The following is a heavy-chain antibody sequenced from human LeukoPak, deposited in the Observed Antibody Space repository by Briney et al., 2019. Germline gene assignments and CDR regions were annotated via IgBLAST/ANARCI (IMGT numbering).Heavy chain of an antibody. CDR2: IYSSGST. CDR3: ARDNCSGGSCYNWFDP. CDR1: GGSISSGTYS. J-gene: IGHJ5*02. D-gene: IGHD2-15*01. Sequence: SQTLSLTCAVSGGSISSGTYSWSWIRQPPGKGLEWIGYIYSSGSTYYNPSLKSRLTISIDTSKNQFSLKLSSVTAADTATYYCARDNCSGGSCYNWFDPWGQGTLVTVSS. V-gene: IGHV4-30-4*07.